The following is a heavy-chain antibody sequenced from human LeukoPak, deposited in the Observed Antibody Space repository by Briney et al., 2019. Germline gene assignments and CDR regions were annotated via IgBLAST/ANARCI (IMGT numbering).Heavy chain of an antibody. CDR3: ARDFGRGHWDIVLITWFDP. J-gene: IGHJ5*02. D-gene: IGHD2-8*01. V-gene: IGHV1-2*02. CDR1: GYTFTGYY. CDR2: INPNSGGT. Sequence: ASVKVSCKASGYTFTGYYMHWVRQAPGQGLEWMGWINPNSGGTNYAQKFQGRVAMTRDTSISTAYMELSRLISDDPDVYYCARDFGRGHWDIVLITWFDPWGQGTLVTVSS.